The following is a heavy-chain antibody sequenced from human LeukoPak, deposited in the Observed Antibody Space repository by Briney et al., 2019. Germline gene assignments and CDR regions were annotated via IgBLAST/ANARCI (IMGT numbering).Heavy chain of an antibody. CDR3: ARLQLWFSGVDY. CDR2: ISYSGST. V-gene: IGHV4-30-4*01. CDR1: GGSISSGDYY. J-gene: IGHJ4*02. D-gene: IGHD5-18*01. Sequence: MTSETLSLTCTVSGGSISSGDYYCNWIRQPPGKGPEWVGHISYSGSTYYNPSLKSRITISVDTSKNQFSLKLNSVTAADTAVYYCARLQLWFSGVDYWGQGTLVTVSS.